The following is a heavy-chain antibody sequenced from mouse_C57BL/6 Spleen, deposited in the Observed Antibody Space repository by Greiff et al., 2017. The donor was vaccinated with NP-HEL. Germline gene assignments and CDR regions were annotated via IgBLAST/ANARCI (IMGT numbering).Heavy chain of an antibody. D-gene: IGHD2-3*01. CDR3: ARPDGSATWFAY. J-gene: IGHJ3*01. Sequence: DVKLVESGGGLVQPGGSLKLSCAASGFTFSDYYMYWVRQTPEKRLEWVAYISNGGGSTYYPDTVKGRFTISRDNAKNTLYLQMSRLKSEDTAMYYCARPDGSATWFAYWGQGTLVTVSA. CDR2: ISNGGGST. V-gene: IGHV5-12*01. CDR1: GFTFSDYY.